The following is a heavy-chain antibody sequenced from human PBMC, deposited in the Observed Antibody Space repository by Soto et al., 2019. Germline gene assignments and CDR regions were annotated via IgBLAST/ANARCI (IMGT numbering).Heavy chain of an antibody. Sequence: QVQLQESGPGLVKPSQTLSLTCTVSGGSISSGGYYWSWIRQHPGKGLEWIGYIYYSGSTYYNPSLKDRVTISVDTSKNQSSLKLSSVTAADTAVYYCARAAHYSSPFRWFDPWGQGTLVTVSS. CDR2: IYYSGST. D-gene: IGHD6-13*01. CDR1: GGSISSGGYY. J-gene: IGHJ5*02. CDR3: ARAAHYSSPFRWFDP. V-gene: IGHV4-31*03.